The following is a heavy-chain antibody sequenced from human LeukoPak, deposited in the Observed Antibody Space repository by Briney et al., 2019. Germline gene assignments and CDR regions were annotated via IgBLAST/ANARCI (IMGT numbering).Heavy chain of an antibody. CDR3: AYYYDSSGYYYPVPYGMDV. J-gene: IGHJ6*02. V-gene: IGHV1-69*13. D-gene: IGHD3-22*01. CDR1: GGTFSSYA. Sequence: SVKVSCKDSGGTFSSYAISWVRQAPGQGLEWMGGIIPIFGTANYAQKFQGRVTITADESTSTAYMELSSLRSEDTAVYYCAYYYDSSGYYYPVPYGMDVWGQGTTVTVSS. CDR2: IIPIFGTA.